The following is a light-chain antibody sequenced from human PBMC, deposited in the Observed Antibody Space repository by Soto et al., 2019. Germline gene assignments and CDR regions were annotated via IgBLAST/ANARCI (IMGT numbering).Light chain of an antibody. Sequence: DIVMTQSPLSLPVTPGEPASISCRSSQSLLHSNGYNYLDWYLQKPGQSPQLLIYLGSNRASGVXDXXSGSGSVTDFTLKISRVEAEDVGVYYCMQALQTPYTFGQGTKLEIK. J-gene: IGKJ2*01. CDR1: QSLLHSNGYNY. V-gene: IGKV2-28*01. CDR3: MQALQTPYT. CDR2: LGS.